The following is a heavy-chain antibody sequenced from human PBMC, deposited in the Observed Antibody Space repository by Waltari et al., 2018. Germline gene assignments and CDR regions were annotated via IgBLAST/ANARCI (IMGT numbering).Heavy chain of an antibody. CDR3: ARLVGSYLDY. V-gene: IGHV4-38-2*01. CDR2: IYHSGST. Sequence: VQLVESGGGLVQPGGSLRLSCAASGFTFSSYAMSWVRQAPGKGLEWIGSIYHSGSTYYNPSLKSRVTISVDTSKNQFSLKLSSVTAADTAVYYCARLVGSYLDYWGQGTLVTVSS. CDR1: GFTFSSYA. J-gene: IGHJ4*02. D-gene: IGHD3-9*01.